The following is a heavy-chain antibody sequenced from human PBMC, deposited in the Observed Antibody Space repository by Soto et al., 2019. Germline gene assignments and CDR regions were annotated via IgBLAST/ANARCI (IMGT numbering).Heavy chain of an antibody. CDR1: GSSLSSSGVD. D-gene: IGHD6-19*01. Sequence: GSGPTLVNPTQTLTLTCTFFGSSLSSSGVDVGWVRQSPGRALEWLAILYGDDDRRYSPSLKSRLTITKDTSKNQVVLTMTNMDPVDTGTYYCAHTSGLGSGCLVYWGQGTLVTVSS. CDR3: AHTSGLGSGCLVY. J-gene: IGHJ4*02. CDR2: LYGDDDR. V-gene: IGHV2-5*02.